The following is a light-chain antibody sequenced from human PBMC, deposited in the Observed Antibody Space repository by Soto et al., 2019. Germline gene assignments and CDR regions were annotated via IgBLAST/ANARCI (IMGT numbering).Light chain of an antibody. CDR3: QQSSNSPMYT. CDR1: QSIAYY. Sequence: DIQMTQSPSSLSASVGDRVTITCRASQSIAYYVNWFQQKPAKAPKLLIYAASSLQSGVPSRFSGSGSGTDFTLTISSLQPEDFATYYCQQSSNSPMYTFGQGT. J-gene: IGKJ2*01. CDR2: AAS. V-gene: IGKV1-39*01.